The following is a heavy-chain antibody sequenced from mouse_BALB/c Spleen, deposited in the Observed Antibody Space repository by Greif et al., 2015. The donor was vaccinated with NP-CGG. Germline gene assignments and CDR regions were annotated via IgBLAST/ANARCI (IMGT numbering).Heavy chain of an antibody. D-gene: IGHD1-1*01. CDR3: AREPVRGLDY. CDR2: ILAGGSP. CDR1: GVSLTSYD. V-gene: IGHV2-9*02. Sequence: QVHVKQSGPDLVAPSQSLSITCTVSGVSLTSYDVHWVRQPPGTGLEWLGVILAGGSPTYNSALQSRLSISKDNSKNXVSLKMNMLQNDDAAIDFCAREPVRGLDYWGQGTTLTVSS. J-gene: IGHJ2*01.